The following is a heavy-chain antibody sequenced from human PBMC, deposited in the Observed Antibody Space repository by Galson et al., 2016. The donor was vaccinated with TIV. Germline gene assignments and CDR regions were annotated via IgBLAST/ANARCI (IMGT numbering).Heavy chain of an antibody. D-gene: IGHD1-26*01. Sequence: LSLTCNISGGSINSGGFFWSWIRQHPGKGLEWIGYIYNSGTTFYDPSLKNRVSISVDTSKNHFSLRLSSVTAADTAVYYCARWADSGSYYQYFHHWGQGTLVTVSS. CDR3: ARWADSGSYYQYFHH. V-gene: IGHV4-31*03. J-gene: IGHJ1*01. CDR1: GGSINSGGFF. CDR2: IYNSGTT.